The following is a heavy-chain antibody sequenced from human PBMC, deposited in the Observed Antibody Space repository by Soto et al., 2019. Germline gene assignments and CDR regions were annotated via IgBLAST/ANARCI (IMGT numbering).Heavy chain of an antibody. CDR1: GFTFSNAW. Sequence: KPGGSLRLSCAASGFTFSNAWMSWVRQAPGKGLEWVGRIKSKTDGGTTDYAAPVKGRFTISRDDSKNTLYLQMNSLKTEDTAVYYCTTEGHIVVVPAARGRGNYGMDVWGQGTTVTVPS. CDR3: TTEGHIVVVPAARGRGNYGMDV. J-gene: IGHJ6*02. D-gene: IGHD2-2*01. V-gene: IGHV3-15*01. CDR2: IKSKTDGGTT.